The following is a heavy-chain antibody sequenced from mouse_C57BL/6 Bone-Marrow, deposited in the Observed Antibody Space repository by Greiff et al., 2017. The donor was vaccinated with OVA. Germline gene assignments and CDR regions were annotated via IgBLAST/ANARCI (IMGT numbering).Heavy chain of an antibody. V-gene: IGHV5-6*01. CDR2: ISSGGSYT. CDR1: GFTFSSYG. J-gene: IGHJ4*01. CDR3: ARQGGRGYAMDY. Sequence: EVKLQESGGDLVKPGGSLKLSCAASGFTFSSYGMSWVRQTPDKRLEWVATISSGGSYTYYPDSVKGRFTISRDNAKNTLYLQMSSLKSEDTAMYYCARQGGRGYAMDYWGQGTSVTVSS. D-gene: IGHD3-3*01.